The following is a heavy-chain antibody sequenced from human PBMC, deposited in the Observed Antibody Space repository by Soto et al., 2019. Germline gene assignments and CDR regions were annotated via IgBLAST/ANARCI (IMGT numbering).Heavy chain of an antibody. V-gene: IGHV5-51*01. Sequence: PGESLKISCKGSGYSFTSYWIGWVRQMPGKGLEWMGIIYPGDSDTRYSPSFQGQVTISADKSISTAYLQWSSLKASDTAMYYCARLGSGRYPNYYYGMDVWGQGTTVTVSS. CDR3: ARLGSGRYPNYYYGMDV. CDR2: IYPGDSDT. D-gene: IGHD6-19*01. J-gene: IGHJ6*02. CDR1: GYSFTSYW.